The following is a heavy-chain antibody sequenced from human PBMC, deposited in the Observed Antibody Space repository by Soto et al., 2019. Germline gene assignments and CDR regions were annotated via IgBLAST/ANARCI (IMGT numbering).Heavy chain of an antibody. Sequence: SQTLSLTCAISGDSGSSDSAAWNWIRQSPSRGPEWLGRTYYRSEWYNDYAVSMKSRIVITPDTSKNQFSLQLNSVTPEDTAVYFCARDYYYGMDVWGQGTTVTVSS. CDR1: GDSGSSDSAA. CDR3: ARDYYYGMDV. J-gene: IGHJ6*02. CDR2: TYYRSEWYN. V-gene: IGHV6-1*01.